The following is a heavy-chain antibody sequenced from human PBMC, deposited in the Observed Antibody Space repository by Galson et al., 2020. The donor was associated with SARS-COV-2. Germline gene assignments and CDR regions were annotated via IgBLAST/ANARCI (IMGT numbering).Heavy chain of an antibody. CDR1: GFTFSSYA. D-gene: IGHD3-10*01. V-gene: IGHV3-23*01. J-gene: IGHJ4*02. CDR3: AKGSAYYGSGSYSPGDY. CDR2: ISDSGGRT. Sequence: GGSLRLSCAASGFTFSSYAMSWVRQAPGKGLEWVLGISDSGGRTYYADSVKGRFTISRDNSKNTLYLQVNNLRAEDTAVYYCAKGSAYYGSGSYSPGDYWGQGTVVTVSS.